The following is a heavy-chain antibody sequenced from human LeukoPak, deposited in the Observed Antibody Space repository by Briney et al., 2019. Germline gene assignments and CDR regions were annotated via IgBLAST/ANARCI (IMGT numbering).Heavy chain of an antibody. V-gene: IGHV3-33*01. D-gene: IGHD5-18*01. Sequence: PGGSLRLSCAAAGFTFSSYVRQWVRQAPGKGLEWVAVIWYDGSNKYCADSVKGRFTISRDNSKNTLYLQMNSLRAEDTAVYYCARDFGYHFDYWGQGTLVTVSS. CDR1: GFTFSSYV. CDR2: IWYDGSNK. CDR3: ARDFGYHFDY. J-gene: IGHJ4*02.